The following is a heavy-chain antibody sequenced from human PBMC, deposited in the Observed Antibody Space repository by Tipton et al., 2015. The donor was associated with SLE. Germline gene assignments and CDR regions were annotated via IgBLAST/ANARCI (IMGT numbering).Heavy chain of an antibody. J-gene: IGHJ3*02. CDR2: IWYDGSNK. CDR3: ARDAGDSGYDYDAFDI. D-gene: IGHD5-12*01. Sequence: RSLRLSCAASGFTFSSYGMHWVRQAPGKGLEWVAVIWYDGSNKYYADSVKGRFTISRDNSKNTLYLQMNSLRAGDTAVYYCARDAGDSGYDYDAFDIWGQGTMVTVSS. CDR1: GFTFSSYG. V-gene: IGHV3-33*01.